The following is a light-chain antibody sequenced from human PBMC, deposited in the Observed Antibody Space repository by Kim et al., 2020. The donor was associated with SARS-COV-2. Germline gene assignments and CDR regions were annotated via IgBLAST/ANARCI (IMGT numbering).Light chain of an antibody. CDR2: DAS. V-gene: IGKV1-5*01. CDR3: QQYNSYSTT. J-gene: IGKJ2*01. Sequence: GDIVTITCRASQSISNWLAWYKQKPGKAPKLLIYDASSLESGVPSRFSGSGSGTEFTLTISSLQPDDFATYYCQQYNSYSTTFGQGTKLEI. CDR1: QSISNW.